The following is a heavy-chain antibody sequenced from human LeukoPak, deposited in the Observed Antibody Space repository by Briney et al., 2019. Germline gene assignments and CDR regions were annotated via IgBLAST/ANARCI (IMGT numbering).Heavy chain of an antibody. CDR3: AREDIVVVPAAMFDC. D-gene: IGHD2-2*01. CDR1: GFTFSSYS. J-gene: IGHJ5*01. V-gene: IGHV3-48*01. CDR2: ISGGSSTI. Sequence: PGGSLRLSCAATGFTFSSYSMNWVRQAQGKGLEWVSYISGGSSTIDYADSVKGRFTISRDNAKNSLYLHMNSLRAEDTAVYYCAREDIVVVPAAMFDCWGQGTLVTVSS.